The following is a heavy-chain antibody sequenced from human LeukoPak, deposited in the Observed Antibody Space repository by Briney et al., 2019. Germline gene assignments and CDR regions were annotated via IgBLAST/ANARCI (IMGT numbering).Heavy chain of an antibody. J-gene: IGHJ4*02. CDR2: IDPKRDPKRGGT. CDR1: GYSFSDYY. D-gene: IGHD4-23*01. CDR3: ARATSGGNTIDY. V-gene: IGHV1-2*02. Sequence: ASVKVSCKASGYSFSDYYLHWVRLAPGQGLELMGLIDPKRDPKRGGTNYAQKFQGRFTMTTDTSISTVYMELSGLRSADPAVYYCARATSGGNTIDYWGQGTLVTVSS.